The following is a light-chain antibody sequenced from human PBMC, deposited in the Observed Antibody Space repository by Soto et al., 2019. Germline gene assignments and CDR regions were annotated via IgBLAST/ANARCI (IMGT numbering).Light chain of an antibody. Sequence: QSALTQPAYVSGSPGQSITISCTGTSSDVGGYNYVSWYQQHPGKAPKLMIYEVSNRPSGVSNRFSGSKSGNTASLTISVLQAEDEADYYCSSYTSSSTRVFGTGTKLTVL. CDR1: SSDVGGYNY. CDR3: SSYTSSSTRV. V-gene: IGLV2-14*01. J-gene: IGLJ1*01. CDR2: EVS.